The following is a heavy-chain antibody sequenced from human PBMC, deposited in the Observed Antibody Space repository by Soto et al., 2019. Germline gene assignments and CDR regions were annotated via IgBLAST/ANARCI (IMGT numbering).Heavy chain of an antibody. Sequence: SGGPPRLSWGASGLTFNNYGGGWVRQAPGKGLEWVSAITDSGGSTYYADSVKGRFTISRDNSKNTVYLQMNSLRAEDTAVYYCAKAATVVTLYYFDYWGQGTLVTVSS. CDR3: AKAATVVTLYYFDY. V-gene: IGHV3-23*01. J-gene: IGHJ4*02. CDR2: ITDSGGST. CDR1: GLTFNNYG. D-gene: IGHD4-17*01.